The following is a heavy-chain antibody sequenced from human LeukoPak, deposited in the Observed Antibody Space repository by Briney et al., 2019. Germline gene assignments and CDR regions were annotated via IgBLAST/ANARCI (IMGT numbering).Heavy chain of an antibody. D-gene: IGHD2-15*01. V-gene: IGHV1-46*01. CDR3: AREYCSGGSCFESRLDY. CDR1: GYTFTSYY. Sequence: ASVKVSCKASGYTFTSYYMHWVRQAPGQGLEWMGIINPSGGSTSYAQKFQGRVTMTRDTSTSTVYMELSSLRSEDTAVYYCAREYCSGGSCFESRLDYWGQGTLVTVSS. CDR2: INPSGGST. J-gene: IGHJ4*02.